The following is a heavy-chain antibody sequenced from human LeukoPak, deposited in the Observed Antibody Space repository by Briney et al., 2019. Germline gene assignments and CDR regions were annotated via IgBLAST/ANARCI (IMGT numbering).Heavy chain of an antibody. CDR2: ITSSSSYI. CDR3: ARDPYSGSYGDYYYYYMDV. J-gene: IGHJ6*03. D-gene: IGHD1-26*01. CDR1: GFTFSSYE. Sequence: RSGGSLRLSCAASGFTFSSYEMNWVRQAPGKGLEWLSSITSSSSYIYYADSVKGRFTISRDNAKNSLYLQMNSLRDEDTAVYYCARDPYSGSYGDYYYYYMDVWGKGTTVTISS. V-gene: IGHV3-21*01.